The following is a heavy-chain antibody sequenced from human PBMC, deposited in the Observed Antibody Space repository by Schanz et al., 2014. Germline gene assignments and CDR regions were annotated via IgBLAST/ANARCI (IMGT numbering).Heavy chain of an antibody. V-gene: IGHV3-21*01. D-gene: IGHD5-12*01. J-gene: IGHJ3*02. CDR3: AGAVATIRADSFDI. CDR2: INSRSNFI. CDR1: GFTFSSYG. Sequence: VQLVESGGGVVQPGRSLRLSCAASGFTFSSYGMHWVRQAPGKGLEWVSSINSRSNFIYYADSVKGRFTISRDNAKNSLYLQMNSLRAEDTAVYYCAGAVATIRADSFDIWGQGTMVDVSS.